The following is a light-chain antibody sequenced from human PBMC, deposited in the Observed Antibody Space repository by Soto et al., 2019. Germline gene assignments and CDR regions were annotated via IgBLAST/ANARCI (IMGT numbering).Light chain of an antibody. CDR3: QQYDGN. Sequence: DIQMTQSPSTLAASVGDRVTITCRASQNINRWLAWYQQKPGKAPKVLIYDASSLQSGVPSRFSGSGSGTEFTLTITSLRPDVGTYYGQQYDGNFGPGTKVEFK. CDR2: DAS. J-gene: IGKJ3*01. V-gene: IGKV1-5*01. CDR1: QNINRW.